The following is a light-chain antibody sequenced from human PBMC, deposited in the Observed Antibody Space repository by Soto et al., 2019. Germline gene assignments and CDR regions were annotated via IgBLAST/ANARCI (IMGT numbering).Light chain of an antibody. Sequence: EIVLTQSPATLSLSPGERATLSCRASQSVSSYLAWYQQKPGQAPRLLIYDASNRATGIPARFSGSGSGTVFTLTISRIEPEDFAVYYCQQRSNWPLTFGGGTKVEIK. CDR1: QSVSSY. V-gene: IGKV3-11*01. J-gene: IGKJ4*01. CDR3: QQRSNWPLT. CDR2: DAS.